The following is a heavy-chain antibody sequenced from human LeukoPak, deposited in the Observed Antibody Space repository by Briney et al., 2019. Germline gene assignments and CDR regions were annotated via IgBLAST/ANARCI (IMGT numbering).Heavy chain of an antibody. V-gene: IGHV4-4*02. J-gene: IGHJ2*01. CDR2: IYYSGST. Sequence: SGTLSLTCAVSGGPIISSNWWSWVRQPPGKGLEWIGEIYYSGSTNYNPSLKSRVTISVDTSKSQFSLRLSSVTAADTAVYYCARDGVSALNLYSDLWGRGTLVTVSS. CDR1: GGPIISSNW. D-gene: IGHD3-3*01. CDR3: ARDGVSALNLYSDL.